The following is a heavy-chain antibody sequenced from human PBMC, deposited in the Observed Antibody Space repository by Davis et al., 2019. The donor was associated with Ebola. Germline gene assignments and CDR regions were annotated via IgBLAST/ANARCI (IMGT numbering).Heavy chain of an antibody. CDR3: ARDSCSGGSCYYYYYYGMDV. Sequence: GESLKISCAASGFTFSSYAMSWVRQAPGKGLEWVSAISGSGGSTYYADSVKGRFTISRDNSKNTLYLQMNSLRAEDTAVYYCARDSCSGGSCYYYYYYGMDVWGQGTTVTVSS. J-gene: IGHJ6*02. CDR1: GFTFSSYA. V-gene: IGHV3-23*01. CDR2: ISGSGGST. D-gene: IGHD2-15*01.